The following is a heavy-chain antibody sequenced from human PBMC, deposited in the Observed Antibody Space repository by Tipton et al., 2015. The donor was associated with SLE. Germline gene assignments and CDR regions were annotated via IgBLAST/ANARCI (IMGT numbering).Heavy chain of an antibody. J-gene: IGHJ3*02. CDR1: GFTFSSYG. Sequence: GSLRLSCAASGFTFSSYGMHWVCQAPGEGLEWVAFIRYDGSNKYYADSVKGRFTISRDNSKNTLYLQMNSLRAEDTAVYYCAKDRGGRRGEDAFDIWGQGTMVTVSS. CDR2: IRYDGSNK. CDR3: AKDRGGRRGEDAFDI. D-gene: IGHD1-26*01. V-gene: IGHV3-30*02.